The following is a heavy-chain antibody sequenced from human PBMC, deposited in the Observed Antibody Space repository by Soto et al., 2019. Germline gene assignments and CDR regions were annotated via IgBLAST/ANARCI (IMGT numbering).Heavy chain of an antibody. CDR3: ARGPSRGWPTYNWFDP. V-gene: IGHV4-59*08. D-gene: IGHD6-19*01. CDR2: IYYSGST. Sequence: QVQLQESGPGLVKPSETLSLTCTVSGGSISSYYWSWIRQPPGKGLEWIGYIYYSGSTNYNPSLKRRVTLSVHTSKHQFSLQLSSVTAADTAVYYCARGPSRGWPTYNWFDPWGQGTLVTVSS. J-gene: IGHJ5*02. CDR1: GGSISSYY.